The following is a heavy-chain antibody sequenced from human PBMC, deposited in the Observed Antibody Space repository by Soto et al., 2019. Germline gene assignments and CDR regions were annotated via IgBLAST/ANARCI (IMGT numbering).Heavy chain of an antibody. CDR2: SSGSGGST. J-gene: IGHJ4*02. CDR3: AKERHYDSLTGTPFDY. Sequence: PGGSLRLSCAASGFTYSSYAMSWVRQAPGKGLEWVSASSGSGGSTYYADSVKGRFTISRDNSKNTLYLQMNSLRAEDTAVYYCAKERHYDSLTGTPFDYCGQGPLVTVSS. V-gene: IGHV3-23*01. D-gene: IGHD3-9*01. CDR1: GFTYSSYA.